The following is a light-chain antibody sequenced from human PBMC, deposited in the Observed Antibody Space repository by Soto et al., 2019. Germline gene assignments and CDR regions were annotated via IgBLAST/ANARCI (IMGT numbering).Light chain of an antibody. J-gene: IGLJ1*01. V-gene: IGLV2-14*01. CDR3: SSSTSSNTFV. CDR2: EVI. Sequence: QSALTQPASVSGAPRQSITISCTGTNSDVNYVSWHQQHPGKAPKLMIYEVINRSSGVSTRFSGSKSGNTASLTISGLQAEDEADYYCSSSTSSNTFVFGTGTKVTVL. CDR1: NSDVNY.